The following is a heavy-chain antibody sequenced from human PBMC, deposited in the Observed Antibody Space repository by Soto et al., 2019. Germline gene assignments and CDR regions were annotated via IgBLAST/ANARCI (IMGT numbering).Heavy chain of an antibody. Sequence: EVQLVESGGGLVQPGGSLRLSCAASGFNFNSYLMSWARQAPGKGLEWVANINQDGSGKYYVDSVKGGFTVSRDNADNPLYVRMNSLRAEESAVYYCARDLELTPGRYYNYYCMDGGGKGTTITVSS. CDR2: INQDGSGK. CDR1: GFNFNSYL. J-gene: IGHJ6*03. V-gene: IGHV3-7*01. D-gene: IGHD1-26*01. CDR3: ARDLELTPGRYYNYYCMDG.